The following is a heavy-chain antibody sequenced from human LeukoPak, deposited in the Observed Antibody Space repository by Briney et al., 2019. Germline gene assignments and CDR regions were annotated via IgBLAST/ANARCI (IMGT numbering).Heavy chain of an antibody. V-gene: IGHV3-48*01. D-gene: IGHD1-7*01. CDR3: ARDHWNYVYYYYMDV. J-gene: IGHJ6*03. Sequence: PGGSLRLSCAASGVTFSSYSMNWVRQAPGKGLEWVSYISSSSSTIYYADSVKGRFTISRDNAKNSLYLQMNSLRAEDTAVYYCARDHWNYVYYYYMDVWGKGTTVTVSS. CDR1: GVTFSSYS. CDR2: ISSSSSTI.